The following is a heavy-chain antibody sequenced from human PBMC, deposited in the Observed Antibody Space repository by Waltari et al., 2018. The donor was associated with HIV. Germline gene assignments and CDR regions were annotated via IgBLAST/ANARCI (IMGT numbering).Heavy chain of an antibody. CDR1: GYTFSNYG. CDR3: ARGWDTLTDYYTVDY. Sequence: QVQLVQSGAEVKKPGASVKVSCKASGYTFSNYGISWVRQAPGQGLEWMGWITAYNGNTNYAQKRQGRVTMTTDTSTSTAYMELRRLRSDDTAVYYCARGWDTLTDYYTVDYWGQGTLVTVSS. V-gene: IGHV1-18*01. D-gene: IGHD3-9*01. J-gene: IGHJ4*02. CDR2: ITAYNGNT.